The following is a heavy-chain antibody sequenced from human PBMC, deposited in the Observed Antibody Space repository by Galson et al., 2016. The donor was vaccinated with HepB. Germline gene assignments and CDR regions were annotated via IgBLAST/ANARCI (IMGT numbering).Heavy chain of an antibody. J-gene: IGHJ6*04. CDR1: GFTFRNYG. Sequence: LRLSCAASGFTFRNYGMTWVRQAPGKGLEVVSSISRSGDSTDYADSVKGRFTISRANSKNTLSLQMDSLTADDTAIYYCVQGSTAPAVWGKGTTVTVSS. D-gene: IGHD2-2*01. CDR3: VQGSTAPAV. V-gene: IGHV3-23*01. CDR2: ISRSGDST.